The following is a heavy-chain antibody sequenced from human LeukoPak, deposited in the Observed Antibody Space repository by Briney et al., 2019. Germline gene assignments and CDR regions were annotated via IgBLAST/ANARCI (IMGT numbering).Heavy chain of an antibody. J-gene: IGHJ4*02. CDR3: ATGRKLFDH. V-gene: IGHV4-59*01. CDR1: GGSISSYY. Sequence: PSETLSLTCTVSGGSISSYYWSWIRQPPGKGLEWIGSVYYSGSTYYNPSLKSRATISVDTSKNQFSLELSSVTAADTAAYFCATGRKLFDHWGQGALVTVSS. CDR2: VYYSGST.